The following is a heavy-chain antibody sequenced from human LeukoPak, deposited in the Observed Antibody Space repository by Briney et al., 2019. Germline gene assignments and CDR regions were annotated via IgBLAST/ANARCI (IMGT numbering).Heavy chain of an antibody. CDR1: GYTFTGYY. D-gene: IGHD3-9*01. Sequence: ASVKVSCKASGYTFTGYYMHWVRQAPGQGLEWMGWINPNSGGTNYAQKFQGRVTMTTDTSTSTAYIELRSLRSDDTAVYYCARLGLRYFDWLTDYFDYWGQGTLVTVSS. J-gene: IGHJ4*02. CDR2: INPNSGGT. CDR3: ARLGLRYFDWLTDYFDY. V-gene: IGHV1-2*02.